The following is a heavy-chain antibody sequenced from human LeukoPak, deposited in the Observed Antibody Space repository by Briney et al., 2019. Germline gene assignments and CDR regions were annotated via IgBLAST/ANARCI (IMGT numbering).Heavy chain of an antibody. D-gene: IGHD2-15*01. J-gene: IGHJ4*02. V-gene: IGHV4-59*08. CDR1: GGSISSYY. CDR3: ASRASGGYCSDGNCPTSDY. Sequence: PSETLSLTCTVSGGSISSYYWSWIRQPPGKGLEWIGYIYYSGSTVYNPSLKSRVTMSVDTSKNQFSLRLTSVTAADSAVYYCASRASGGYCSDGNCPTSDYWGQGTLVTVSS. CDR2: IYYSGST.